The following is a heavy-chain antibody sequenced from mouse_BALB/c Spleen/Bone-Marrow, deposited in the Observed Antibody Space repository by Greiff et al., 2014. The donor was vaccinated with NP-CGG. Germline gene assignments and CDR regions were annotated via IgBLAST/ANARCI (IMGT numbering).Heavy chain of an antibody. CDR2: ISPGDGNT. CDR3: ARGGDYHYFDY. D-gene: IGHD2-4*01. CDR1: GYTFTTYD. Sequence: VKLMESGPELVKPGALVKISCKASGYTFTTYDINWVKQRPGQGLEWIGWISPGDGNTNYNEKFKGKATLTADKSSSTAYMQLSSLTSENSAVYFRARGGDYHYFDYWGQGTTLTVSS. V-gene: IGHV1S56*01. J-gene: IGHJ2*01.